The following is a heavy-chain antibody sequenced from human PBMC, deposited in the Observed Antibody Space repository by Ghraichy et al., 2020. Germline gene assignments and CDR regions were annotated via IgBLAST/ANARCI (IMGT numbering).Heavy chain of an antibody. CDR1: GFTFSSYW. CDR3: TRVGYSNYVLDY. J-gene: IGHJ4*02. V-gene: IGHV3-74*01. D-gene: IGHD4-11*01. CDR2: INSDGSST. Sequence: GESLNISCAASGFTFSSYWMHWVRQAPGKGLVWVSRINSDGSSTSYADSVKGRFTISRDNAKNTLYLQMNSLRAEDTAVYYCTRVGYSNYVLDYWGQGTLVTVSS.